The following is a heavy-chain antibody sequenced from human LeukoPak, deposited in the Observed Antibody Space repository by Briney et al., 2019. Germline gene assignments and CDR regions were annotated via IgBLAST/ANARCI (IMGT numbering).Heavy chain of an antibody. Sequence: QPGGTLRLSCAASGFTFSSYGMSWVRQAPGKGVEWVSAISGSGGSTYYADSVKGRFTISRDNSKNTLYLQMNSLRAEDTAVYYCAKHGSGSLRYYYYYMDVWGKGTTVTISS. V-gene: IGHV3-23*01. CDR3: AKHGSGSLRYYYYYMDV. D-gene: IGHD3-10*01. CDR2: ISGSGGST. CDR1: GFTFSSYG. J-gene: IGHJ6*03.